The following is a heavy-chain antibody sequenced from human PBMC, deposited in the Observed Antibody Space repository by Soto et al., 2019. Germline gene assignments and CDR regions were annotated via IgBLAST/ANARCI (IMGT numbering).Heavy chain of an antibody. CDR1: GFTFRSYS. Sequence: GGSQRLSCAASGFTFRSYSRNWVRQAPGKGLEWVSYFSSSSSTIYYADSVKGRFTISRDNAKNSLYLQMNSLRDEDTAVYYCARSFGVAAAGPFDYWGQGTLVTVSS. J-gene: IGHJ4*02. CDR2: FSSSSSTI. CDR3: ARSFGVAAAGPFDY. D-gene: IGHD6-13*01. V-gene: IGHV3-48*02.